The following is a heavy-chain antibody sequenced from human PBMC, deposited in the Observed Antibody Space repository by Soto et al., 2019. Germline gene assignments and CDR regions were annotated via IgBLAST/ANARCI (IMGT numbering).Heavy chain of an antibody. D-gene: IGHD6-13*01. J-gene: IGHJ4*02. CDR2: IIPILGIA. CDR3: ARGDSTPQLAFDY. Sequence: QVQLVQSGAEVKKPGSSVKVSCKASGGTFSSYTISWVRQAPGQGLEWMGRIIPILGIANYAQKFQGRVTIPADKSTSTAYMELSSLRSEDTAVYYCARGDSTPQLAFDYWGQGTLVTVSS. V-gene: IGHV1-69*02. CDR1: GGTFSSYT.